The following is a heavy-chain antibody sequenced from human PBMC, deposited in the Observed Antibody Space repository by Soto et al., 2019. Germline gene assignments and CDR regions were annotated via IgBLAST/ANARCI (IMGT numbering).Heavy chain of an antibody. CDR2: VGANNGHT. CDR1: GFTFSNYG. Sequence: ASVKVSCKASGFTFSNYGLNWVRQAPGQGLEWMGWVGANNGHTNYAQNLQGRVSMTTDTSTSTAYMELRGLTFDDTAVYYCARDIESVTAKHFFYYYAMDVWGQGTTVTVSS. V-gene: IGHV1-18*01. D-gene: IGHD2-8*01. J-gene: IGHJ6*02. CDR3: ARDIESVTAKHFFYYYAMDV.